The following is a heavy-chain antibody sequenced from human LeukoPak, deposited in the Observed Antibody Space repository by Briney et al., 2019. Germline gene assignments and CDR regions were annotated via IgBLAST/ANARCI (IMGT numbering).Heavy chain of an antibody. CDR3: AKDGSGSYYYSYWYFDL. CDR2: ISGSGGST. D-gene: IGHD3-10*01. J-gene: IGHJ2*01. CDR1: GFTFSSYA. Sequence: GGSLRLSCAASGFTFSSYAMSWVRQAPGKGLEWVPAISGSGGSTYYADSVKGRFTISRDNSKNTLYLQMNSLRAEDTAVYYCAKDGSGSYYYSYWYFDLWGRGTLVTVSS. V-gene: IGHV3-23*01.